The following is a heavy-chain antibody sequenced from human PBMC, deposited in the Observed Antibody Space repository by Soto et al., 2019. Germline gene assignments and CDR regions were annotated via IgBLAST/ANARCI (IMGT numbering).Heavy chain of an antibody. J-gene: IGHJ4*02. D-gene: IGHD2-15*01. Sequence: QVQLVQSGAEMKKPGSSVKVSCQSSGGTFNTYAMNWVRQAPGQGPEWMGDISPMFGAANYAPKFQGRVTMTGDESRGTSYMQLCSLTSADTALYFCAREVQVHSPAFVYWGQGTLVTVSS. CDR1: GGTFNTYA. CDR3: AREVQVHSPAFVY. V-gene: IGHV1-69*19. CDR2: ISPMFGAA.